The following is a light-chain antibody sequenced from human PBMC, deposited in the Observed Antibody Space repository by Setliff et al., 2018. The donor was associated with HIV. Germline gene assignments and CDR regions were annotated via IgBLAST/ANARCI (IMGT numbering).Light chain of an antibody. J-gene: IGLJ1*01. CDR2: DVS. CDR3: SSYTSSTPLYV. Sequence: QSALTQPASVSGSPGQSITISCTGTSSDVGGHNYVSWYQQHPGKAPKLMIYDVSYRPSGVSDRFSGSKSGNTASLTISGLQAEDEADYYCSSYTSSTPLYVFGTGTKVTV. V-gene: IGLV2-14*03. CDR1: SSDVGGHNY.